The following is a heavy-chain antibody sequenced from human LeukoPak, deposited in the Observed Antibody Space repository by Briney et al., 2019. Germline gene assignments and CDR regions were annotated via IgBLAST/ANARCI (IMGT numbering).Heavy chain of an antibody. CDR2: IYYSGST. J-gene: IGHJ6*03. V-gene: IGHV4-39*01. CDR3: ARQDYYVSGGYYYYMDV. D-gene: IGHD3-10*02. CDR1: GGSISSSSYY. Sequence: SETLSLTCTVSGGSISSSSYYWGWIRQPPGKGLEWIGSIYYSGSTYYNPSLKSRVTISVDTSKNQFSLKLSSVTAADTAGYYCARQDYYVSGGYYYYMDVWGKGTTVTVSS.